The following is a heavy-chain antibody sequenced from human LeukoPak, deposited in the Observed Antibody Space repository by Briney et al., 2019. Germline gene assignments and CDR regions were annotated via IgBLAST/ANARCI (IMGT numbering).Heavy chain of an antibody. J-gene: IGHJ4*02. CDR1: GFTFNDAW. CDR3: TTSIVGAVDY. Sequence: GGSLRLSCAASGFTFNDAWMNWVRQAPGKGLEWVGRIKRKTDGGTTDYAAPVKGRFTISRDDSKNTLYLQMNSLKTEDTAVYYCTTSIVGAVDYWGQGTLVTVSS. D-gene: IGHD1-26*01. V-gene: IGHV3-15*07. CDR2: IKRKTDGGTT.